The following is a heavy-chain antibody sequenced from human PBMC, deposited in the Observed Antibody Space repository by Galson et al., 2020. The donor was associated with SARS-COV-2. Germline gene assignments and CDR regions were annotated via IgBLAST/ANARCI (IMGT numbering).Heavy chain of an antibody. CDR1: GGSINSGGVY. CDR2: IYYTGST. Sequence: SETLSLTCSVSGGSINSGGVYWSWIRQHPVKGLEWIGYIYYTGSTYYNPSLKSRVSISLDTSQNQFSLKMTSVTAADTAVYYCARAPVYFGSGSCDFDSWGQGTLVTVSS. CDR3: ARAPVYFGSGSCDFDS. D-gene: IGHD3-10*01. V-gene: IGHV4-31*03. J-gene: IGHJ4*02.